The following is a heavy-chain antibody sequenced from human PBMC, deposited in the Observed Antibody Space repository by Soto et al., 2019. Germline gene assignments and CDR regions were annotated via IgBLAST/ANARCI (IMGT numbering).Heavy chain of an antibody. CDR2: INHSGST. V-gene: IGHV4-34*01. Sequence: KPSETLSLTCAVYGGSFSGYYWSWIRQPPGKGLEWIGEINHSGSTNYNPSLKSRVTISVDTSKNQFSLKLSSVTAADTAVYYCARGLRGIVVVPAAIVWFDPWGQGTLVTVSS. D-gene: IGHD2-2*01. J-gene: IGHJ5*02. CDR3: ARGLRGIVVVPAAIVWFDP. CDR1: GGSFSGYY.